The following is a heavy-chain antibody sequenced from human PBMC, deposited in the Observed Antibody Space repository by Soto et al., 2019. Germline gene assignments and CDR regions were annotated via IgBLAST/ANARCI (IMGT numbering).Heavy chain of an antibody. J-gene: IGHJ3*02. D-gene: IGHD4-17*01. CDR2: IYYSGST. Sequence: QVQLQESGPGLVKPSETLSLTCTVSGGSISSYYWSWIRQPPGKGLEWIGYIYYSGSTNYNPSLKSRVTISVDTSKNQFSLKLSSVTAADTGVYYCAKAGHDYGDYDAFDIWGQGTMVTVSS. CDR1: GGSISSYY. CDR3: AKAGHDYGDYDAFDI. V-gene: IGHV4-59*01.